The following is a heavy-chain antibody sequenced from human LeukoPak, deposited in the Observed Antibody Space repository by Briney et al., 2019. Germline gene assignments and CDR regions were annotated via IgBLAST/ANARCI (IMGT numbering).Heavy chain of an antibody. V-gene: IGHV4-59*01. CDR2: MYYSGST. J-gene: IGHJ5*02. CDR1: GGSISSYY. Sequence: SETLSLTCTVSGGSISSYYWSWIRQPPGKGLEWIGYMYYSGSTNYNPSLKSRVTISVDMSKNQVSLKLSSVTAADTAVYYCARGRRGVYWNVRTSRHWFDPWGQGTLVTVSS. D-gene: IGHD1-1*01. CDR3: ARGRRGVYWNVRTSRHWFDP.